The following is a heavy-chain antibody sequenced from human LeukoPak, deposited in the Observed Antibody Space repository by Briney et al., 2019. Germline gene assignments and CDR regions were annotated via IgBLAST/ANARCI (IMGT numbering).Heavy chain of an antibody. CDR2: MKQDGREK. CDR1: GFIFSNYW. D-gene: IGHD6-19*01. Sequence: SGGSLRLSCVASGFIFSNYWMSWVRQVPGKGLEWVANMKQDGREKYLVDSVKGRFTISRDNAKNSLYLQMNRLRAEDTAVYYCARVIDSSGWFDAFDFWGQGTMVTVSS. CDR3: ARVIDSSGWFDAFDF. V-gene: IGHV3-7*01. J-gene: IGHJ3*01.